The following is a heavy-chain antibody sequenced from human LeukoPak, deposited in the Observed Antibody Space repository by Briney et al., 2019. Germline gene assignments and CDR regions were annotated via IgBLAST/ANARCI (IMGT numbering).Heavy chain of an antibody. V-gene: IGHV4-39*01. CDR2: IYYSGST. J-gene: IGHJ4*02. CDR1: GGSISSSSYY. Sequence: PSETLSLTCTVSGGSISSSSYYWGWIRQPPGKGLEWFGSIYYSGSTYYNPSLKSRVTISVDTSKNQFSLKLSSVTAADTAVYYCARHIVATITGVDYWGQGTLVTVSS. CDR3: ARHIVATITGVDY. D-gene: IGHD5-12*01.